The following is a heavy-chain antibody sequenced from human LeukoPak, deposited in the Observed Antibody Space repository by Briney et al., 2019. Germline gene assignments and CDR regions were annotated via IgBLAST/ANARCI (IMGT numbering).Heavy chain of an antibody. D-gene: IGHD3-10*01. V-gene: IGHV1-69*15. Sequence: GSSVKVSCKASGGTFSSYAISWVRQAPGQGLEWMGRIIPIFGTANYAQKFQGRVTITADESTSTAYMELSSLRSEDTAVYYCARALVFTMVREHPGYYFDYWGQGTLVTVSS. CDR1: GGTFSSYA. CDR2: IIPIFGTA. J-gene: IGHJ4*02. CDR3: ARALVFTMVREHPGYYFDY.